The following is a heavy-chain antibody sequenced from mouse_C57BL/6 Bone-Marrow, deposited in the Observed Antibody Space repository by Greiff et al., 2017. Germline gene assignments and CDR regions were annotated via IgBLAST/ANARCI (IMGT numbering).Heavy chain of an antibody. V-gene: IGHV5-12*01. D-gene: IGHD1-1*01. CDR3: ARHHYYYYGSSYAMDY. CDR2: ISNGGGST. CDR1: GFTFSDYY. J-gene: IGHJ4*01. Sequence: DVMLVESGGGLVQPGGSLKLSCAASGFTFSDYYMYWVRQTPEKRLEWVAYISNGGGSTYYPDTVKGRFTISRDNAKNTLYLQMSRLKSEDTAMYYCARHHYYYYGSSYAMDYWGQGTSVTVSS.